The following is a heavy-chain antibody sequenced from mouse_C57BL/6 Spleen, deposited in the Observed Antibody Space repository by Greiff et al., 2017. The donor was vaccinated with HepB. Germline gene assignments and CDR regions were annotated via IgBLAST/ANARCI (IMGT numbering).Heavy chain of an antibody. D-gene: IGHD2-1*01. CDR2: ISDGGSYT. CDR3: ARVIYYGNLMDY. Sequence: EVQRVESGGGLVKPGGSLKLSCAASGFTFSSYAMSWVRQTPEKRLEWVATISDGGSYTYYPDNVKGRFTISRDNAKNNLYLQMSHLKSEDTAMYYCARVIYYGNLMDYWGQGTSVTVSS. CDR1: GFTFSSYA. V-gene: IGHV5-4*01. J-gene: IGHJ4*01.